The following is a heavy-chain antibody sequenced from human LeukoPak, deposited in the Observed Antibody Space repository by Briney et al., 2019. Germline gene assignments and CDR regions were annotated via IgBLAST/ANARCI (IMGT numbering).Heavy chain of an antibody. CDR1: GYTLTELS. CDR2: INPNSGGT. D-gene: IGHD2-2*01. Sequence: ASVKVSCKVSGYTLTELSMHWVRQAPGQGLEWMGWINPNSGGTNYAQKFQGRVTMTRDTSISTAYMELSRLRSDDTAVYYCARGLVVVPAAMAYWGQGTLVTVSS. J-gene: IGHJ4*02. CDR3: ARGLVVVPAAMAY. V-gene: IGHV1-2*02.